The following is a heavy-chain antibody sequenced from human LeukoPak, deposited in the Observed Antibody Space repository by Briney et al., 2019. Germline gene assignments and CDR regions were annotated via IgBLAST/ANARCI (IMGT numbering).Heavy chain of an antibody. CDR3: AREGYDWGGHEF. J-gene: IGHJ4*02. Sequence: GESLRLSCTASGFTLRSFWMSWVRQASGKGPEWVANINQDGSQTYYIDSVRGRFTISRDNSKNSLYLQMNTLRAEDTAVYYCAREGYDWGGHEFWGQGTLVTVYS. CDR1: GFTLRSFW. CDR2: INQDGSQT. D-gene: IGHD3-16*01. V-gene: IGHV3-7*01.